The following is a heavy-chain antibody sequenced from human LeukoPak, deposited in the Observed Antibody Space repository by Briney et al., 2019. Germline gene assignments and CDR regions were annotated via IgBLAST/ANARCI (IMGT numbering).Heavy chain of an antibody. J-gene: IGHJ5*02. Sequence: SETLSLTCAVSGGSISSSNWWSWVRQPPGKGLEWIGEIYHSGSTNYNPSLKSRVTISVDKSKNQFSLKLSSVTAADTAVYYCARDLDYYGSGRGGNWFDPWGQGTLVTVSS. CDR3: ARDLDYYGSGRGGNWFDP. D-gene: IGHD3-10*01. CDR1: GGSISSSNW. V-gene: IGHV4-4*02. CDR2: IYHSGST.